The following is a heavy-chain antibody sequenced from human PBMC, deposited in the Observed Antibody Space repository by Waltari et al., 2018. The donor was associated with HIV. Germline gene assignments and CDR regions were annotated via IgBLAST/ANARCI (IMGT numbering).Heavy chain of an antibody. J-gene: IGHJ6*02. CDR1: GFPLSSYY. V-gene: IGHV3-66*01. D-gene: IGHD2-21*02. CDR3: ASIAYCGGDCYPRGMDV. Sequence: ELQLVASGVGLVLPGGSLRLSGAASGFPLSSYYMSWVRQAPGKGLEWFSVIYSGGSTYYADSVKGRFTISRDNSKNTLYLQMNSLRAEDTAVYYCASIAYCGGDCYPRGMDVWGQGTTVTVSS. CDR2: IYSGGST.